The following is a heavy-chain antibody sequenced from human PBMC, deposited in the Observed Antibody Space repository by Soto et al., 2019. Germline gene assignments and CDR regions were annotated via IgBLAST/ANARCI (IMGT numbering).Heavy chain of an antibody. CDR3: ARGPIAVAAAGAEYFQH. CDR1: GGTFSSYA. V-gene: IGHV1-69*06. J-gene: IGHJ1*01. D-gene: IGHD6-19*01. CDR2: IIPIFGTA. Sequence: VQLVQSGAEVKKPGSSVKVSCKASGGTFSSYAISWVRQAPGQGLEWMGGIIPIFGTANYAQKFQGRVTITADKSTSTAYMELSSLRSEDTAVYYCARGPIAVAAAGAEYFQHWGQGTLVTVSS.